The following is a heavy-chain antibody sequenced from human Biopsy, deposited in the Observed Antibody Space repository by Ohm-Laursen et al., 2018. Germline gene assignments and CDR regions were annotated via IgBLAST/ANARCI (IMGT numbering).Heavy chain of an antibody. D-gene: IGHD2-8*01. Sequence: SPRLSCAASGFTFSGFSMNWVRQAPGKGLEWVSSISASGNHIYYTDSVKGRFTVSRGNGKNSVYLQMNSLRVEDTAVYYCARDGETKYCKHGVCPSDFWGQGTLVTVSS. V-gene: IGHV3-21*03. CDR1: GFTFSGFS. J-gene: IGHJ4*02. CDR3: ARDGETKYCKHGVCPSDF. CDR2: ISASGNHI.